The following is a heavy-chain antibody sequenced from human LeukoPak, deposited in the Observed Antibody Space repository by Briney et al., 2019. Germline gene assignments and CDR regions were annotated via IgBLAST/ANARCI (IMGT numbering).Heavy chain of an antibody. CDR2: IYSGGST. Sequence: GGSLRLSCAASGFTVSSNYLSWVRQAPGKGLEWVSVIYSGGSTYYADSVKGRFTISRDNSKNTLYLQMNSLRAEDTAVYYCARDDIAVAGQDYWGQGTLVTVSS. V-gene: IGHV3-66*01. CDR1: GFTVSSNY. J-gene: IGHJ4*02. CDR3: ARDDIAVAGQDY. D-gene: IGHD6-19*01.